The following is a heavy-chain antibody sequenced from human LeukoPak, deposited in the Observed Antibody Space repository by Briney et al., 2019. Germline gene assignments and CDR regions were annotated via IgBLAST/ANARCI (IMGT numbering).Heavy chain of an antibody. CDR3: ARGANREVLGYFDL. Sequence: PSETLSLTCTVSGGSISPYSRSWLRQPPGKGLEWIGHIYYSGSTNYNPSLKTRVTISVDTSKNQFYLKLSSVTAADTAVYYCARGANREVLGYFDLWGRGTLVTVSS. V-gene: IGHV4-59*01. CDR1: GGSISPYS. D-gene: IGHD5-24*01. J-gene: IGHJ2*01. CDR2: IYYSGST.